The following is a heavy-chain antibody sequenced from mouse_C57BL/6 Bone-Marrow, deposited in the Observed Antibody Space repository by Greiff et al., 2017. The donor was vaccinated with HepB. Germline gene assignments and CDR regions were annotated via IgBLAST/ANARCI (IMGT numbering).Heavy chain of an antibody. J-gene: IGHJ2*01. CDR3: ARRGAITTVVLDY. V-gene: IGHV1-80*01. CDR1: GYAFSSYW. D-gene: IGHD1-1*01. CDR2: IYPGDGDT. Sequence: QVQLQHSGAELVKPGASVKISCKASGYAFSSYWMNWVKQRPGKGLEWIGQIYPGDGDTNYNGKFKGKATLTADKSSSTAYMQLSSLTSEDSAVYFCARRGAITTVVLDYWGQGTTLTVSS.